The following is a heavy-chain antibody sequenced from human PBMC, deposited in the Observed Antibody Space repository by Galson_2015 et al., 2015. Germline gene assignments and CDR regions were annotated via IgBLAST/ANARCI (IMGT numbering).Heavy chain of an antibody. CDR3: ATRRPCSGGTCYGLDV. J-gene: IGHJ6*02. CDR2: INPSGGNT. Sequence: SVKVSCKASGNTFPNYYIHWLRQAPGQRLEWMGAINPSGGNTIYAQKFQGRVTMTRDTSTSVVYMELSSQTSEDAAVYYCATRRPCSGGTCYGLDVWGQGTTVTVSS. D-gene: IGHD2-15*01. V-gene: IGHV1-46*01. CDR1: GNTFPNYY.